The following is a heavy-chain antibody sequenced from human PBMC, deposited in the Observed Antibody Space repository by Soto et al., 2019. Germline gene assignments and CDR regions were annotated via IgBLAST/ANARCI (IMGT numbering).Heavy chain of an antibody. CDR1: GYTFTSYA. J-gene: IGHJ4*02. CDR2: INAGNGNT. D-gene: IGHD3-22*01. Sequence: GASVKVSCKASGYTFTSYAIHWVRQAPGQRLEGMGWINAGNGNTKYSQKFQGRVTITRDTSASTAYMELSSLRSEDTAVYYCARDLLAHYERHYYDSSGSPEAFDYWGQGTLVTVSP. V-gene: IGHV1-3*01. CDR3: ARDLLAHYERHYYDSSGSPEAFDY.